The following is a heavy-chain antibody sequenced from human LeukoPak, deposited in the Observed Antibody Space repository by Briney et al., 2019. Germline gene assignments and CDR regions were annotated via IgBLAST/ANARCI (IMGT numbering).Heavy chain of an antibody. V-gene: IGHV3-7*01. D-gene: IGHD3-22*01. CDR2: IKQDGSAK. CDR1: GFTFNRYW. CDR3: ARDGSGYSDPVDY. J-gene: IGHJ4*02. Sequence: GGSLRLSCAASGFTFNRYWMSWVRQAPGKELQWVANIKQDGSAKYYVDSVKGRFTISRDNAKNSLYLQMNSLRAEDTAVYYCARDGSGYSDPVDYWGQGTLVTVSS.